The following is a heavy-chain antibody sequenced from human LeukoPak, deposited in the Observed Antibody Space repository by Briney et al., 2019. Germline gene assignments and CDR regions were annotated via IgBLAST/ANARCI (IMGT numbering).Heavy chain of an antibody. CDR3: ARDSIVPRAVIIRRRYNWFDP. CDR1: GGSISSYY. V-gene: IGHV4-4*07. Sequence: PSETLSLTCTVSGGSISSYYWSWIRQPAGKGLEWIGRIYTSGSTNYNPSLKSRVTMSVDTSKNQFSLKLSSVTAADTAVYYCARDSIVPRAVIIRRRYNWFDPWGQGTLVTVSS. D-gene: IGHD3-10*01. CDR2: IYTSGST. J-gene: IGHJ5*02.